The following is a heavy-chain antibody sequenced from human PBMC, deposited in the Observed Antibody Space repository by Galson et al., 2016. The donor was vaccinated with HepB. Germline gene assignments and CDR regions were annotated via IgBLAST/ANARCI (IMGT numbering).Heavy chain of an antibody. D-gene: IGHD6-19*01. J-gene: IGHJ4*02. CDR3: AKDQGVRSIGWGDFDS. CDR2: ISHNDGGT. V-gene: IGHV3-23*01. CDR1: GFSFTNYA. Sequence: SLRLSCAASGFSFTNYAMSWVRQAPGKGLEWVSAISHNDGGTYYADSVKGRFTISRDNFRSTLYLQMDSLRAEDTAIYYCAKDQGVRSIGWGDFDSWGLGSLVTVSS.